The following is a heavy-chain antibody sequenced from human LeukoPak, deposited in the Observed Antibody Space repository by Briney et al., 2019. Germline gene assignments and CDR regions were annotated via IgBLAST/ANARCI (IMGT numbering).Heavy chain of an antibody. D-gene: IGHD3-3*02. J-gene: IGHJ4*02. CDR1: GFTFSSYS. CDR2: ISSSSSYI. CDR3: ARLQVHFWSGYDY. V-gene: IGHV3-21*01. Sequence: GGSLRLSCAASGFTFSSYSMNWVRQAPGKGLEWVSSISSSSSYIYYADSVKGRFTISRDNAKNSLYLQMNSLRAEDTAVYYCARLQVHFWSGYDYWGQGTLVTVSS.